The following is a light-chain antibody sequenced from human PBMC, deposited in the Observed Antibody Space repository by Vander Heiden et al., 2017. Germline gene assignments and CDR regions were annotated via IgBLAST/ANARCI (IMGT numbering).Light chain of an antibody. CDR1: SSDIGTYNL. CDR3: CSYAGSSTFEV. Sequence: QSALTQPASVSGSPGQSITISCTGTSSDIGTYNLVSWYQHHPGKAPKHLIYEGNKRPSGVSSRFSGSKSGNTASLTISGLQAEDEADYYCCSYAGSSTFEVFGGGTKLTVL. V-gene: IGLV2-23*03. J-gene: IGLJ2*01. CDR2: EGN.